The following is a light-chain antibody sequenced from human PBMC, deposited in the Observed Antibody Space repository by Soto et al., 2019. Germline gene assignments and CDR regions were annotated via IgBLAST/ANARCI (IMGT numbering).Light chain of an antibody. CDR3: LLYDGGPWV. Sequence: QTVVTQEPSLTVSPGGTVTLTCASSTGAVTSGYYPNWFQQKPGQAPKALIYNTSNKHSWTPARFSGSLLGGKAALTLSGVQPEDEAEYYCLLYDGGPWVFGGGTKVTVL. J-gene: IGLJ3*02. V-gene: IGLV7-43*01. CDR2: NTS. CDR1: TGAVTSGYY.